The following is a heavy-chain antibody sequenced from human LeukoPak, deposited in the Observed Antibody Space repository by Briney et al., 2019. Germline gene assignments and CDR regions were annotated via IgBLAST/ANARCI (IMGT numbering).Heavy chain of an antibody. CDR3: ARGVSGAYYTDY. CDR1: GFTFSSYS. J-gene: IGHJ4*02. D-gene: IGHD3-3*01. CDR2: INSDGSRT. Sequence: PGGSLRLSCAASGFTFSSYSMNWVRQAPGKGLVWVSRINSDGSRTNYADSVKGRFTISRDNAKNTLYLQMNSLGAEDTSVYFCARGVSGAYYTDYWGQGTLVTVSS. V-gene: IGHV3-74*01.